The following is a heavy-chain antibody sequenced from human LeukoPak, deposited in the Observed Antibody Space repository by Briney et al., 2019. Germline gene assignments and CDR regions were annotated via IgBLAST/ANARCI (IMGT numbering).Heavy chain of an antibody. Sequence: PGGSLRLSCAASGFNFIYYSMTWVRQAPGKGPEWVANINKDGSEKYYVDSVEGRFSISRDNAKNLLYLQMDSLRAEDTAVYYCARDFWTTIPESHWGQGTLVTVSS. V-gene: IGHV3-7*01. CDR1: GFNFIYYS. CDR2: INKDGSEK. CDR3: ARDFWTTIPESH. J-gene: IGHJ4*02. D-gene: IGHD3/OR15-3a*01.